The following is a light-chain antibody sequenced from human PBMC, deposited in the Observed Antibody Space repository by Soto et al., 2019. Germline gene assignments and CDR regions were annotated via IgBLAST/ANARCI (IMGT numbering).Light chain of an antibody. CDR1: QSISSW. V-gene: IGKV1-5*03. CDR3: QHYNTYPWT. Sequence: DIQMTQSPSTLSASVGDRVTITCRASQSISSWVAWYQQKPGKGPKLLIYKASHLESGVPSRFSGSGSGTEFTLTISSLQPGDFATYYCQHYNTYPWTFGHGTKVYIK. J-gene: IGKJ1*01. CDR2: KAS.